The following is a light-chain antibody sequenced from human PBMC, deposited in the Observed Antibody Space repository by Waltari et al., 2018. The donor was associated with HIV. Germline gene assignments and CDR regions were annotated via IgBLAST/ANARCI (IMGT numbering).Light chain of an antibody. CDR3: GTWDRTLSGGV. J-gene: IGLJ3*02. CDR1: NSNIGNGY. CDR2: DNN. Sequence: QSVLTQPPSVSAAPGEMVTISCSASNSNIGNGYVSWYQHLPGAAPKLLIYDNNKRPSGIPDRFSGSKSGTSATLDITGLQTGDEADYYCGTWDRTLSGGVFGGGTKLTVL. V-gene: IGLV1-51*01.